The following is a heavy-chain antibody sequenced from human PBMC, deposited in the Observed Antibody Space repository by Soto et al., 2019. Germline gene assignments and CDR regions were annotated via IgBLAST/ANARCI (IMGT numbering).Heavy chain of an antibody. CDR1: GGSISSGRYY. CDR3: ARDVYCSGGSCYPEGYYGMDV. CDR2: IYYSGST. D-gene: IGHD2-15*01. J-gene: IGHJ6*02. Sequence: PSETLSLTCTVSGGSISSGRYYWSWIRQHPGKGLEWIGYIYYSGSTYYNPYLKSRVTISVDTSKNQFSLKLTSVTAADTAVYYCARDVYCSGGSCYPEGYYGMDVWGQGTTVSVS. V-gene: IGHV4-31*03.